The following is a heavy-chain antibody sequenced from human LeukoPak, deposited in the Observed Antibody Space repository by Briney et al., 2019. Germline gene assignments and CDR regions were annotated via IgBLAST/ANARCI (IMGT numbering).Heavy chain of an antibody. CDR2: IYTSGST. D-gene: IGHD2-2*01. CDR3: ARDHHCSSTSCPTDYYYYYMDV. CDR1: GGSISSYY. Sequence: SETLSLTCTVSGGSISSYYWSWIRQPAGKGLEWIGRIYTSGSTNYNPSLKSRVTMSVDTSKNQFSLKLSSVTAADTAVYYCARDHHCSSTSCPTDYYYYYMDVWGKGTTVTVSS. V-gene: IGHV4-4*07. J-gene: IGHJ6*03.